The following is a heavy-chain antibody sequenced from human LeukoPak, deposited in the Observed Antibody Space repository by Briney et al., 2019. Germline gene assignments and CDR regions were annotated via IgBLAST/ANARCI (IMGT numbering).Heavy chain of an antibody. CDR3: ASTHCSGGSCYPYYFDY. CDR1: GFTFSSYG. D-gene: IGHD2-15*01. CDR2: IWYDGSNK. Sequence: GGSLRLSCAASGFTFSSYGMHWVRQAPGKGLEWVAVIWYDGSNKYYADSVKGRFTISRDNSKNTLYLQMNSLRAEDTAVYYCASTHCSGGSCYPYYFDYWGQETLVTVSS. J-gene: IGHJ4*02. V-gene: IGHV3-33*01.